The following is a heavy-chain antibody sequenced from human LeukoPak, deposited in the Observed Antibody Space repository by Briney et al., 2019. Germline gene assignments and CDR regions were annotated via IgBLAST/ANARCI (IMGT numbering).Heavy chain of an antibody. D-gene: IGHD3-10*01. V-gene: IGHV3-23*01. J-gene: IGHJ6*02. CDR3: AKVPYSDYGSGRPPFMDV. CDR1: GLIFSNYA. Sequence: PGGSLRLSCAASGLIFSNYAMSWVRQAPGKGLEWVSTIDYSGAYTYYADSVKGRFTISRDNSKNTLYMQMNSLRAEDTAIYYCAKVPYSDYGSGRPPFMDVWGQGTTVAVS. CDR2: IDYSGAYT.